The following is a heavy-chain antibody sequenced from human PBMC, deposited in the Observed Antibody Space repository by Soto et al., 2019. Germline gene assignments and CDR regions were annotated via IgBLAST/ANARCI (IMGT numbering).Heavy chain of an antibody. V-gene: IGHV3-30*18. D-gene: IGHD6-19*01. CDR3: AKGGRQWLVTSDFNY. CDR2: VSHDERNT. CDR1: GFTFRDYA. J-gene: IGHJ4*02. Sequence: TGGSLRLSCAASGFTFRDYAMHWVRRAPGKGLEWVVVVSHDERNTHYADSVKGRFTFSRDSSKNSVSLEMTSLRAEDTAVYSCAKGGRQWLVTSDFNYWGQGA.